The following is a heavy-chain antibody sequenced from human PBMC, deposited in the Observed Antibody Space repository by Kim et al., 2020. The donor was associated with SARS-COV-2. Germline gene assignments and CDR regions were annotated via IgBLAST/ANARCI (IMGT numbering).Heavy chain of an antibody. CDR1: GYTFTSYG. D-gene: IGHD4-17*01. CDR3: ARLSTVTTLGHYGMDV. J-gene: IGHJ6*02. V-gene: IGHV1-18*04. Sequence: ASVKVSCKASGYTFTSYGISWVRQAPGQGLEWMGWISAYNGNTNYAQKLQGRVTMTTDTSTSTAYMELRSLRSDDTAVYYCARLSTVTTLGHYGMDVWGQGTTVTVSS. CDR2: ISAYNGNT.